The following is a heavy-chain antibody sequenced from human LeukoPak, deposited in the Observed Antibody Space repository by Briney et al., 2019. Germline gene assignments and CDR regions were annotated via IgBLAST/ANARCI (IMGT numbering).Heavy chain of an antibody. D-gene: IGHD1-26*01. V-gene: IGHV3-21*01. CDR3: ARDSIVGDSSFDY. CDR2: ISSSGSYI. CDR1: GFTFSSYS. J-gene: IGHJ4*02. Sequence: PGGSLRLSCAASGFTFSSYSMNWVRQAPGKGLEWVSSISSSGSYIYYADSVKGRFTISRDNAKNSLYLQMNSLRAEDTAVYYCARDSIVGDSSFDYWGQGTLVTVSS.